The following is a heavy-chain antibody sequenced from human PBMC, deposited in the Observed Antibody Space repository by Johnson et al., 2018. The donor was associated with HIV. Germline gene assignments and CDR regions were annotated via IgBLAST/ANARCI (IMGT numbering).Heavy chain of an antibody. CDR2: LSNNGSTK. CDR1: GFTFSTYS. Sequence: QVQLVESGGGLVQPGGSLRLSCAASGFTFSTYSMRWLRQAPGKGLEWVSFLSNNGSTKYYADSVKGRFTISRDNSKNSLYLQMNSLRAEDTAVYYCVRDRGATVWDDAFDIWGQGTMVTVSS. J-gene: IGHJ3*02. D-gene: IGHD4-17*01. CDR3: VRDRGATVWDDAFDI. V-gene: IGHV3-11*04.